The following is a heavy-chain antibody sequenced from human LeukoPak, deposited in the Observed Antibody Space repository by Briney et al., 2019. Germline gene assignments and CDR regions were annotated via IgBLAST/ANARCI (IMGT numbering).Heavy chain of an antibody. CDR2: IQYDGSKK. CDR3: AKDGFYGSGSYFDY. J-gene: IGHJ4*02. CDR1: GFTFSSNG. Sequence: GGSLRLSCVASGFTFSSNGMHWVRQAPDKGLEWVTFIQYDGSKKYYADSVKGRFTISRDNSKNTLYLEMNSLRAEDTAVYYCAKDGFYGSGSYFDYWGQGTLVTVSS. D-gene: IGHD3-10*01. V-gene: IGHV3-30*02.